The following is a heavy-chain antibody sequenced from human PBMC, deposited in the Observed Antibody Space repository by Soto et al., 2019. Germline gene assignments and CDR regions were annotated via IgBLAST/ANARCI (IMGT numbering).Heavy chain of an antibody. Sequence: GESLKISCKGSGYSFTSYWIGWVRQMPGKGLEWMGIIYPGDSDTRYSPSFQGQVTISADKSISTAYLQWSSLKASDTAMYYCARHRGSSSFYYYYGMDVWGQGTTVTVSS. CDR2: IYPGDSDT. CDR1: GYSFTSYW. D-gene: IGHD6-6*01. CDR3: ARHRGSSSFYYYYGMDV. V-gene: IGHV5-51*01. J-gene: IGHJ6*02.